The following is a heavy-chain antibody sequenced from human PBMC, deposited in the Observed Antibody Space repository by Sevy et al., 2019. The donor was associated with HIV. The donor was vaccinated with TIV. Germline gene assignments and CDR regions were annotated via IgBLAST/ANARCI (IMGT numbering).Heavy chain of an antibody. V-gene: IGHV4-39*01. CDR1: GGSISSSSYY. Sequence: SETLSLTCTVSGGSISSSSYYWGWIRQPPGKGLEWIGSIYYSGSTYYNPSLKCRVTISVDTSKNQFSLKLSSVTAADTAVYYCARQGYSSSCYVSPNWFDPWGQGTLVTVSS. D-gene: IGHD6-13*01. CDR3: ARQGYSSSCYVSPNWFDP. CDR2: IYYSGST. J-gene: IGHJ5*02.